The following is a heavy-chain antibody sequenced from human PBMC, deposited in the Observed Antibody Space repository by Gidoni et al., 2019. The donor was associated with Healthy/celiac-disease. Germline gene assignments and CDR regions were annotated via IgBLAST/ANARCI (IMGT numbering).Heavy chain of an antibody. J-gene: IGHJ6*02. CDR1: GGSFSGYY. CDR3: ARTNAYPRLDYYYGMDV. Sequence: QVQLQQWGAGLLKPSETLSLTCAVYGGSFSGYYWSWIRQPPGKGLEWIGEINHSGSTNYNPSLKSRVTISVDTSKNQFSLKLSSVTAADTAVYYCARTNAYPRLDYYYGMDVWGQGTTVTVSS. CDR2: INHSGST. V-gene: IGHV4-34*01. D-gene: IGHD6-25*01.